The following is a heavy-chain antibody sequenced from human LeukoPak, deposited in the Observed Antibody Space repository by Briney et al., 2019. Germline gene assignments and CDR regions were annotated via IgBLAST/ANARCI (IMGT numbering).Heavy chain of an antibody. V-gene: IGHV3-7*01. CDR3: ARDVRGSVTSYFYYYMDV. Sequence: PGGSLRLSCAASGFTFSSNWMSWVRPAPGKGLEWVANIKQDGSEKYSVDSVKGRFTISRDNAKNSLYLQMNSLRTEDTAVYYCARDVRGSVTSYFYYYMDVWGKGSTVTVSS. CDR1: GFTFSSNW. D-gene: IGHD5-18*01. J-gene: IGHJ6*03. CDR2: IKQDGSEK.